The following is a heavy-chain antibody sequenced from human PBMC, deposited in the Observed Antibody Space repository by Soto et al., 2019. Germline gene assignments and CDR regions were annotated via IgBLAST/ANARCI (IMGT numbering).Heavy chain of an antibody. CDR1: GFTFSAFS. D-gene: IGHD3-9*01. V-gene: IGHV3-21*02. CDR2: INEDSTYI. J-gene: IGHJ6*03. Sequence: EVRLVESGGGLVKPGGSLRLSCAASGFTFSAFSMNWVRQAPGKGLEWLSSINEDSTYIYYGDSLRGRSTISRDKAKDSLYLQIDSLRAEDTAVYYCVRDFGRYFRSGYMGVWGDGATVIVS. CDR3: VRDFGRYFRSGYMGV.